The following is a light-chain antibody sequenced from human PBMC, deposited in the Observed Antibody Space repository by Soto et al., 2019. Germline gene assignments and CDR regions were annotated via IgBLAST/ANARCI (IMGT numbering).Light chain of an antibody. J-gene: IGLJ3*02. CDR2: EDS. CDR1: SSDVGSYNL. CDR3: CSYAGGSTWV. Sequence: QSVLTQPASVSGSPGQSITISCTGTSSDVGSYNLVSWYQQHPGKAPKLMIYEDSKRPSGDSNRFSGSKSGNTTSLTISGLQAEDEADYYCCSYAGGSTWVFGGGTKLTVL. V-gene: IGLV2-23*01.